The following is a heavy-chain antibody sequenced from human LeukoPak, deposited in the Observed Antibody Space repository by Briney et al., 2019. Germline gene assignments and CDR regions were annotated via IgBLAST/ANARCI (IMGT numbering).Heavy chain of an antibody. CDR3: ARHYYDSSGYYREAFDM. Sequence: SETLSLTCSVSGGSISTYYWSYIRQPPGEGLEWIGYIYASGSTSYNPSLKSRVTISMDTSKSQFSLRLNSITAADTAVYYCARHYYDSSGYYREAFDMWGQGTMVTVSS. CDR2: IYASGST. D-gene: IGHD3-22*01. CDR1: GGSISTYY. J-gene: IGHJ3*02. V-gene: IGHV4-4*09.